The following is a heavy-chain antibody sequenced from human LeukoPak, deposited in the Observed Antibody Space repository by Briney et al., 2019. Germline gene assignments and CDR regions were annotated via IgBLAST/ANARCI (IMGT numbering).Heavy chain of an antibody. Sequence: SETLSLTCTVSGGSISSYYWSWIRQPPGKGLEWIGYIYSSGSTNYNPSLKSRVTISVDTSKNQFSLKLSSVTAADTAVYYCARTTVTSRYYFDYWGQGTLVTASS. V-gene: IGHV4-59*01. D-gene: IGHD4-17*01. CDR1: GGSISSYY. CDR2: IYSSGST. CDR3: ARTTVTSRYYFDY. J-gene: IGHJ4*02.